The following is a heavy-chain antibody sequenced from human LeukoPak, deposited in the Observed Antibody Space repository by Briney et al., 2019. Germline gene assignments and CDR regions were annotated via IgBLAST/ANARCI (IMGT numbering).Heavy chain of an antibody. CDR2: FDPDDGET. D-gene: IGHD2-2*01. J-gene: IGHJ4*02. CDR3: ATPVPGVTSCEFDY. Sequence: ASVKVSCKVSGYTLTELSMHWVRQAPGKGLEWMGGFDPDDGETIYAQKFQGRVTMTEDTSTDTAYMELSSLRSEDTAVYYCATPVPGVTSCEFDYWGQGTLVTVSS. CDR1: GYTLTELS. V-gene: IGHV1-24*01.